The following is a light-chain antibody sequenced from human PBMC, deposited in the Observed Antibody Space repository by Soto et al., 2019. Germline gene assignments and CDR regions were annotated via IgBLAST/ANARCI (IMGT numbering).Light chain of an antibody. CDR1: LTMNNN. J-gene: IGKJ2*01. CDR2: GAS. CDR3: QQFSSPPFFP. Sequence: EIVMTQSPATLSVSPGESVTLSCRASLTMNNNIAWYQHKPGQAPRLLIFGASSRATGVPGRFSGSGFGTEFTLSISSLQAEDVAIYYCQQFSSPPFFPFGQGTKVEIK. V-gene: IGKV3-15*01.